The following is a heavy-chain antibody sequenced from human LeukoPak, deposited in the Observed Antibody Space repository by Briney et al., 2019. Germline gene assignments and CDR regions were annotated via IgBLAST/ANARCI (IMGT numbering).Heavy chain of an antibody. CDR2: IFGSGGSA. Sequence: GALRLSCAASGFTFGSYAMYWVRQAPGKGLEWVSGIFGSGGSAHYADSVKGRFTISRDNSKNTVYLQMNSLRAEDTAVYYCAKGKQLALFDYWGQGTLVTVSS. V-gene: IGHV3-23*01. D-gene: IGHD6-6*01. J-gene: IGHJ4*02. CDR3: AKGKQLALFDY. CDR1: GFTFGSYA.